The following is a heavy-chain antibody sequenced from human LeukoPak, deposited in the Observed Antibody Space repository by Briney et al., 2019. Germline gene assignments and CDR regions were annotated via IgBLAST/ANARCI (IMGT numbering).Heavy chain of an antibody. D-gene: IGHD2/OR15-2a*01. CDR1: GFTFSSYW. V-gene: IGHV3-7*01. CDR2: IKEDGSEK. J-gene: IGHJ6*03. Sequence: GGSLRLSCTVSGFTFSSYWMSWVRQAPGKGLEWVANIKEDGSEKYYVDSVKGRFTISRDNAKNSLYLQMNSLRAEDTAVYYCARNSNRYMDVWGKGTTVTVSS. CDR3: ARNSNRYMDV.